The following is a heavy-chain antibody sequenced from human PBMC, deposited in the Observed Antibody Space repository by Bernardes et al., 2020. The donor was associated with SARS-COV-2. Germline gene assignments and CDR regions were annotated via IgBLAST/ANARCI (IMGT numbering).Heavy chain of an antibody. J-gene: IGHJ4*02. CDR3: AKGPAGYSSGWPDY. CDR1: GFTFSSSA. D-gene: IGHD6-19*01. Sequence: GGSLRLSCAASGFTFSSSAMSWVRQAPGKGLEWVSAISGSGGSTYYADSVKGRFTISRDNSKNTLYLQMNSLRAEDTAVYYCAKGPAGYSSGWPDYWGQGTLVTVSS. V-gene: IGHV3-23*01. CDR2: ISGSGGST.